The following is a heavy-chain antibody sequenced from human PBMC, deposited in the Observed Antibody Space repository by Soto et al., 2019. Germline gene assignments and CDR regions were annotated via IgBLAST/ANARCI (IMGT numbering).Heavy chain of an antibody. CDR2: IIYSGST. Sequence: QVQLQESGPGLVKPSQTLPPTCIFPAGSITGGGYYWSWFGQHPGKGLGRIGYIIYSGSTYYNPSLKSRVTISVDTSKNQFSLKLSSVTAADTAVYYCARHTYYYDSSGLSMDVWGQGTTVTVSS. CDR3: ARHTYYYDSSGLSMDV. J-gene: IGHJ6*02. CDR1: AGSITGGGYY. V-gene: IGHV4-31*03. D-gene: IGHD3-22*01.